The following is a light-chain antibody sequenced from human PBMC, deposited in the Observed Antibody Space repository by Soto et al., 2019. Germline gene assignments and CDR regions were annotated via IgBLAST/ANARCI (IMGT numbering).Light chain of an antibody. V-gene: IGLV2-8*01. CDR2: EVS. CDR1: SSDVGGYDF. CDR3: SSYAGSNNYV. Sequence: QSALTQAPSASGSPGQSVTISCTGTSSDVGGYDFVSWYQQHPGKAPKLMIHEVSKRPSGVPDRFSGSKSGNTASLTVSGLQAEDEADYYCSSYAGSNNYVFGTG. J-gene: IGLJ1*01.